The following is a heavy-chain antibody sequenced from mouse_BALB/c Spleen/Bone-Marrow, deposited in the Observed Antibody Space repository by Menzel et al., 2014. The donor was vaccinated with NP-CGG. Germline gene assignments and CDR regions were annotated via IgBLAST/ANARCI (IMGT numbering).Heavy chain of an antibody. V-gene: IGHV2-9*02. CDR1: GFSLTSYG. Sequence: VQLQQSGPGLVAPSQSLSITCTVSGFSLTSYGVHWVRQPPGKVLEWLGVILAGGSTNYNSAIMSRLSISKDNSKSQVFLKMNSLQTDDTAMYYCARGSYYEGAMDYWGQGTSVTVSS. D-gene: IGHD1-1*01. CDR3: ARGSYYEGAMDY. CDR2: ILAGGST. J-gene: IGHJ4*01.